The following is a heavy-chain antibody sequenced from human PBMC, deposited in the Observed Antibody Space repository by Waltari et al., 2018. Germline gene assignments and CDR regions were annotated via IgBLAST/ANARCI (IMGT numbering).Heavy chain of an antibody. V-gene: IGHV4-31*03. CDR2: IYYSGST. CDR1: GGSISSGGSY. CDR3: ASPSGGASLLAFDI. Sequence: QVQLQESGPGLVKPSQTLSLTCTVSGGSISSGGSYWSWLRQHPGKGLEWMGYIYYSGSTYYNPSLKSRVTISVDTSKNQFSLKLSSVTAADTAVYYCASPSGGASLLAFDIWGQGTMVTVSS. J-gene: IGHJ3*02. D-gene: IGHD1-26*01.